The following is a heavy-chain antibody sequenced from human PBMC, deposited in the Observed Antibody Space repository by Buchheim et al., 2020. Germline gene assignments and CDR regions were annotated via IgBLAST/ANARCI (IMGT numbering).Heavy chain of an antibody. Sequence: QVQLVQSGAEVKKPGASVKVSCKASGYTFTTYYMHWVRRAPGQGLEWMGVIDPSGGAMNFAQKFQGRVTMTRDTSTSTVYMELSTLTSEDTAVYYCARVPYSASSVYYMDVWGKGT. CDR3: ARVPYSASSVYYMDV. CDR2: IDPSGGAM. CDR1: GYTFTTYY. D-gene: IGHD6-13*01. J-gene: IGHJ6*03. V-gene: IGHV1-46*01.